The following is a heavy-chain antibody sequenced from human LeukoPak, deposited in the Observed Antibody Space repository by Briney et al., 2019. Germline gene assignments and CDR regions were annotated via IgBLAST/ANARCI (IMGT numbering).Heavy chain of an antibody. D-gene: IGHD4-11*01. CDR1: GYTFTIHF. J-gene: IGHJ5*01. Sequence: ASVQLSCKASGYTFTIHFVHWVRQAPGQGLEWMGVISPRSGGTDLSQKFQGRVTLTRDTSTTTVYMKMSSLTYEDTAVYSCARAVTTSADSWGQGTLVTVSS. CDR3: ARAVTTSADS. CDR2: ISPRSGGT. V-gene: IGHV1-46*01.